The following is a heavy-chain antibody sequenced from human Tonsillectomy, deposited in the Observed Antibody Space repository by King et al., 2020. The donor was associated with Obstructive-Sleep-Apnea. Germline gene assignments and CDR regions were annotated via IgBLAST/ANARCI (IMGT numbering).Heavy chain of an antibody. V-gene: IGHV3-15*01. CDR2: IKRKIDGETT. CDR3: TRFWAEN. CDR1: EFPFSDAW. J-gene: IGHJ4*02. D-gene: IGHD3-16*01. Sequence: DVQLVESGGGLVKPGGSLRLSCAVSEFPFSDAWMNWVRQAPGKGLVWVGRIKRKIDGETTDYAAPVNGRFTISRDDSQSTLYLQMHSLKSEDTAVYYCTRFWAENWGLGTLVTVSS.